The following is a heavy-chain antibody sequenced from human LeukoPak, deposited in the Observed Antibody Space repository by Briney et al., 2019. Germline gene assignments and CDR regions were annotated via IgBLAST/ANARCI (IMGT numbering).Heavy chain of an antibody. CDR2: TYYRSTWYN. V-gene: IGHV6-1*01. CDR1: GDSVSSNSVT. Sequence: SQTLSLTCAISGDSVSSNSVTWNWIRQSPSRGLEWLGRTYYRSTWYNDYAVFVRGRITVNPDTSKNQFSLHLNSVTPEDTAVYYCARRLTQYDCFNPWGQGILVTVSS. CDR3: ARRLTQYDCFNP. D-gene: IGHD2-2*01. J-gene: IGHJ5*02.